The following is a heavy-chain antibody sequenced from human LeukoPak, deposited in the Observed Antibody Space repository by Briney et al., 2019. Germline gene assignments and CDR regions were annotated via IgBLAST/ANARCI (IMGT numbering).Heavy chain of an antibody. Sequence: PGGSLRLSCAASGFTVSSNYMSWVRQAPGKGLEWVSVIYSGGSTYYADSVKGRFTISRDNSKNTLYLQMNSLRAEDAAVYYCARDGSAVVVTSEGWYFDLWGRGTLVTVSS. J-gene: IGHJ2*01. V-gene: IGHV3-66*02. CDR2: IYSGGST. CDR3: ARDGSAVVVTSEGWYFDL. D-gene: IGHD3-22*01. CDR1: GFTVSSNY.